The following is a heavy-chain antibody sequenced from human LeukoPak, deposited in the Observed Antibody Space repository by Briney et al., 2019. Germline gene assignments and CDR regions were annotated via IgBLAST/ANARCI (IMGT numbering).Heavy chain of an antibody. Sequence: PSDTLSLTCTVSVGSISSYYWSWIRQPPGKGLEWIGYIYYSGSTNYNPSLKSRVTISVDTSKNQFSLKLSSVTAADTAVYYCARDPGGYYYMDVWGKGTTVTVSS. CDR2: IYYSGST. CDR1: VGSISSYY. CDR3: ARDPGGYYYMDV. V-gene: IGHV4-59*01. J-gene: IGHJ6*03. D-gene: IGHD3-16*01.